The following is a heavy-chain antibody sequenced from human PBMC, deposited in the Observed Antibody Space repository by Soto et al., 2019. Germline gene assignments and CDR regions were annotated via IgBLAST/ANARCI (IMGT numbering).Heavy chain of an antibody. J-gene: IGHJ3*02. CDR3: ARVSGWRIGGFGGAFDI. V-gene: IGHV3-48*03. D-gene: IGHD3-16*01. Sequence: EMQLVESGGGLVQPGGSLRLSCAASGFTFSSYEMNWVRQAPGKGLEWVSYISSSGSTIYYADSVKGRFTISRDNAKNSLYLQMNSLRAEDTAVYYCARVSGWRIGGFGGAFDIWAKGQWSPSLQ. CDR2: ISSSGSTI. CDR1: GFTFSSYE.